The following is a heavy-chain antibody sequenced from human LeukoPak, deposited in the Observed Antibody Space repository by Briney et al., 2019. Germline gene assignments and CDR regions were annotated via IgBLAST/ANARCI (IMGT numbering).Heavy chain of an antibody. V-gene: IGHV4-39*01. CDR3: ARQLGYSSSTSCYADKVDY. J-gene: IGHJ4*02. Sequence: SETLSLTCTVSGCSISSSSYYWGWIRQPPGQGLEWLGSIYYSGSTYYNPSLKSRVTISVDTSKNQFSLKLSSVTAADTAVYYCARQLGYSSSTSCYADKVDYWGQGTLVTVSS. CDR2: IYYSGST. CDR1: GCSISSSSYY. D-gene: IGHD2-2*01.